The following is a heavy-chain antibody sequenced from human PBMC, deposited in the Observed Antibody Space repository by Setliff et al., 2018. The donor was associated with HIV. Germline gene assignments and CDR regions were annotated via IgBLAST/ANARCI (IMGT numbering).Heavy chain of an antibody. J-gene: IGHJ4*02. Sequence: PSETLSLTCTVSGVSISSGGYYWNWIRQHPGKGLEWIGYISSRGSTYYNPSLKSRITMSVDTSQNQVSLKLSSVTAADTAVYFCARLEKLDDISYFDYWGQGTQVTVSS. CDR3: ARLEKLDDISYFDY. CDR2: ISSRGST. D-gene: IGHD3-3*02. CDR1: GVSISSGGYY. V-gene: IGHV4-31*03.